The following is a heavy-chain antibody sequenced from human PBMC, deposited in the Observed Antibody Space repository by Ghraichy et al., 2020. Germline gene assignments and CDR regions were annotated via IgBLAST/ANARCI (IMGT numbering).Heavy chain of an antibody. CDR2: IWHDGTNK. J-gene: IGHJ6*02. D-gene: IGHD4-17*01. V-gene: IGHV3-30*02. CDR3: AKDVLTTVTRGLLHYGMDV. Sequence: WGSLRLSCAASGFIFSTYGMHWVRQAPGKGLEWVAFIWHDGTNKLYADSVKGRFTISRDNSKNTLYLQMNSLRAEDTAVYYCAKDVLTTVTRGLLHYGMDVWGQGTTVTVSS. CDR1: GFIFSTYG.